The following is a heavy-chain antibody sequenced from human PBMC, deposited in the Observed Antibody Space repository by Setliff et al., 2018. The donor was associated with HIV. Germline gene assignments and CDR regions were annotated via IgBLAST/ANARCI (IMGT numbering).Heavy chain of an antibody. Sequence: SETLSLTCSVSGDSMRTNYWTWIRQSPGKGLEWIGHVDYSGSSTYNPTRNSRVTLSIDTSKSQFSLRLSSVTAADTALYDCARRSTVARGVDCFDLWGQGTQVTVSS. J-gene: IGHJ4*02. V-gene: IGHV4-59*08. CDR1: GDSMRTNY. D-gene: IGHD3-10*01. CDR2: VDYSGSS. CDR3: ARRSTVARGVDCFDL.